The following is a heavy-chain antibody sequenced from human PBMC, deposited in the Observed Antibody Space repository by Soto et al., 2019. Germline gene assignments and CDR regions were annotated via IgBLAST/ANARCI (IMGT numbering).Heavy chain of an antibody. CDR1: GGSISSYY. CDR3: ARGSLWFGDYYMDV. Sequence: PSETLSLTCTVSGGSISSYYWSWIRQPPGKGLEWIGYIYYSGSTNYNPSLKSRVTISVDTSKNQFSLKLSSVTAADTAVYYCARGSLWFGDYYMDVWGKGTTVTVSS. V-gene: IGHV4-59*08. CDR2: IYYSGST. J-gene: IGHJ6*03. D-gene: IGHD3-10*01.